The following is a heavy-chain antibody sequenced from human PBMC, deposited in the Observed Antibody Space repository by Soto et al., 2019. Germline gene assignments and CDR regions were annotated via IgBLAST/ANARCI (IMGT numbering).Heavy chain of an antibody. CDR2: ISYDGSNK. CDR3: AKDQIAAAGPTDEDYYYYGMDV. Sequence: PGGSLRLSCAASGFTFSSYGMHWVRQAPGKGLEWVAVISYDGSNKYYADSVKGRFTISRDNSKNTLYLQMNSLRAEDTAVYYCAKDQIAAAGPTDEDYYYYGMDVWGQGTTVTVSS. J-gene: IGHJ6*02. CDR1: GFTFSSYG. D-gene: IGHD6-13*01. V-gene: IGHV3-30*18.